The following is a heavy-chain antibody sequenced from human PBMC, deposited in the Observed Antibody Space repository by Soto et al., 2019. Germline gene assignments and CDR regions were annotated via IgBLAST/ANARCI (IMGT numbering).Heavy chain of an antibody. D-gene: IGHD2-2*01. J-gene: IGHJ6*02. CDR2: ISYDGSNK. CDR1: GFTFSSYC. CDR3: AKELGYCSSTSCYPYYYYGMDV. Sequence: LRLSCAASGFTFSSYCMHWVRQAPGKGLEWVAVISYDGSNKYYADSVKGRFTISRDNSKNTLYLQMNSLRAEDTAVYYCAKELGYCSSTSCYPYYYYGMDVWGQGTTVTVSS. V-gene: IGHV3-30*18.